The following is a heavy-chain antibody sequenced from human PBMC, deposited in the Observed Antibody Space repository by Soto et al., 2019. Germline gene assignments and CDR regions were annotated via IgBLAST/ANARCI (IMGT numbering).Heavy chain of an antibody. Sequence: LRLSCSASGFTFSSYAMSWVRQAPGKGLVWVSRINDDGSTTDYADSVKGRFTISRDNAKNTLYLQMNSLRVEDTAVYYCATAEVDYWGPGTLVTVSS. J-gene: IGHJ4*02. CDR2: INDDGSTT. V-gene: IGHV3-74*01. CDR3: ATAEVDY. CDR1: GFTFSSYA.